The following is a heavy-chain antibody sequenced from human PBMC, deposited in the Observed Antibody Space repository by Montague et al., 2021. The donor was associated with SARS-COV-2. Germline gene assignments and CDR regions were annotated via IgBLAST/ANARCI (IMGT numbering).Heavy chain of an antibody. CDR3: AHRGMIRGLIFDY. CDR2: IYWNGDK. D-gene: IGHD3-10*01. J-gene: IGHJ4*02. Sequence: PALVKPTQTLTLTCTFSEFSLRSDDEGVAWIRQSPGQALEWLAVIYWNGDKRYSPSLQRRLTIIKDTSENQVVLTMTNMDPVDTATYYCAHRGMIRGLIFDYWGQGTLVTVSS. CDR1: EFSLRSDDEG. V-gene: IGHV2-5*01.